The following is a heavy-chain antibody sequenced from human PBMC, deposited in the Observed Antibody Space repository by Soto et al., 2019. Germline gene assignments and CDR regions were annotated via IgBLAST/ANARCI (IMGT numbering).Heavy chain of an antibody. J-gene: IGHJ4*02. CDR1: GGTFSSYA. CDR2: IIPIFGTA. V-gene: IGHV1-69*01. Sequence: QVQLVQSGAEVKKPGSSVKVSCKASGGTFSSYAISWVRQAPGQGLEWMGGIIPIFGTANYAQKFQGRVTITADESTSTAYMELSSLRSDDTAVYYCARGKGYCGGDCYLYFDYWGQGTLVTVSS. D-gene: IGHD2-21*02. CDR3: ARGKGYCGGDCYLYFDY.